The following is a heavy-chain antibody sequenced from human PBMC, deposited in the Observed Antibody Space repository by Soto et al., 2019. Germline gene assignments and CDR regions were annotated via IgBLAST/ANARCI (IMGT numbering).Heavy chain of an antibody. J-gene: IGHJ3*02. CDR1: VGTFSSYT. CDR2: IIPILGIA. CDR3: AIAYCGGDCYREDAFDI. V-gene: IGHV1-69*02. Sequence: QVQLVQSGAEVKKPGSSVKVSCKASVGTFSSYTISWVRQAPGQGLEWMGRIIPILGIANYAQKFQGRVTITADKSTSTAYMELSSLRSEDTAVYYCAIAYCGGDCYREDAFDIWGQGTMVTVSS. D-gene: IGHD2-21*02.